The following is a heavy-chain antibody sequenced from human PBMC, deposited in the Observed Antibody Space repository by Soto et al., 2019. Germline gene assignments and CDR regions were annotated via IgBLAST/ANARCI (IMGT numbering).Heavy chain of an antibody. J-gene: IGHJ6*02. V-gene: IGHV1-46*01. CDR1: GYTFTSYY. CDR2: INASDGNT. Sequence: ASVKVSCKASGYTFTSYYVHWVRQAPGQRLEWMGIINASDGNTKYAQKFQGRVTITRDTSASTAYMELRSLRSEDTAVYYCARDSGGMDVWGQGTTVTVSS. CDR3: ARDSGGMDV.